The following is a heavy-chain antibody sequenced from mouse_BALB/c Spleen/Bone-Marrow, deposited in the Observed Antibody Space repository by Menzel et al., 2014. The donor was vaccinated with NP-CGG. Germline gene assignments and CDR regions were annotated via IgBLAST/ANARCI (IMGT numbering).Heavy chain of an antibody. Sequence: EVKLVESGAELVKPGASVKLSCTASGFNIKDTYMHWVKQRPEQGLEWIGRIDPANGNTEYDPKFQGKATITADTSSNTAYLQLSSLTSEDTAVYYCARSYGSSPFDYWGQGTTLTVSS. V-gene: IGHV14-3*02. J-gene: IGHJ2*01. CDR3: ARSYGSSPFDY. CDR2: IDPANGNT. D-gene: IGHD1-1*01. CDR1: GFNIKDTY.